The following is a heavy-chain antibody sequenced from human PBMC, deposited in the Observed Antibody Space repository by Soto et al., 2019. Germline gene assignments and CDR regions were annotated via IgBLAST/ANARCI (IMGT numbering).Heavy chain of an antibody. CDR1: GGSISSGDYY. Sequence: QVQLQESGPGLVKPSQTLSLTCTVSGGSISSGDYYWSWIRQPPGKGLEWIGYFYYSGSTYYNPSLKSRVTISVDTSKNQFSLKLSSVTAADTAVYYCARDIVLVPAAPVYYYGMDVWGQGTTVTVSS. V-gene: IGHV4-30-4*01. J-gene: IGHJ6*02. D-gene: IGHD2-2*01. CDR2: FYYSGST. CDR3: ARDIVLVPAAPVYYYGMDV.